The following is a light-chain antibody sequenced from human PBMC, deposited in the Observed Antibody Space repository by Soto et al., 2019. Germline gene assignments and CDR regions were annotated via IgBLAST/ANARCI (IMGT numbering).Light chain of an antibody. CDR1: QSVSSSS. V-gene: IGKV3-20*01. CDR2: GAS. Sequence: EIVLTHSPGTLSLSPCQRATLSCRASQSVSSSSLAWYQQRPGQAPRLLIYGASRRATGIPDRFSGSGSGTDFTLTISRLEPEDFAVYYCQLYGASPKYTFGQGTKVDNK. CDR3: QLYGASPKYT. J-gene: IGKJ2*01.